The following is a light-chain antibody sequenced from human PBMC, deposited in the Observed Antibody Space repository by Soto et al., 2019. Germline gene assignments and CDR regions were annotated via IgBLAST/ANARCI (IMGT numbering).Light chain of an antibody. CDR1: SGHSSYI. Sequence: QPVLTQSSSASASLGSSVKLTCTLSSGHSSYIIAWHQQQPGKAPRYLMKLEGSGSYNKGSGVPDRFSGSSSGADRYLTISTRQFEDEADYYCETWDFNPRVFGGGTKVTVL. CDR2: LEGSGSY. CDR3: ETWDFNPRV. V-gene: IGLV4-60*02. J-gene: IGLJ3*02.